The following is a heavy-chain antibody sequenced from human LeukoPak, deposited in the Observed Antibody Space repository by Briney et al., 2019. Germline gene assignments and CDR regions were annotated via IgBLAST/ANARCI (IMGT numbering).Heavy chain of an antibody. CDR1: GGSITSYY. D-gene: IGHD1-20*01. CDR2: IYYSGST. V-gene: IGHV4-59*12. CDR3: ARWGITGIRGYYYYMDV. Sequence: PSETLSLTCTVSGGSITSYYWSWIRQPPGKGLEWIGYIYYSGSTNYNPSPKSRVTISVDTSKNQFSLKLSSVTAADTAVYYCARWGITGIRGYYYYMDVWGKGTTVTVSS. J-gene: IGHJ6*03.